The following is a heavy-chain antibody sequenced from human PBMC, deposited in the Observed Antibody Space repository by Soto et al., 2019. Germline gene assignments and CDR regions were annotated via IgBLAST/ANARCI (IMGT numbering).Heavy chain of an antibody. J-gene: IGHJ4*02. V-gene: IGHV3-30-3*01. Sequence: VQLVESGGGLVEPGGSLRLSCAASGFTFSSYAMHWVRQAPGKGLEWVAVISYDGSNKYYADSVKGRFTISRDNSKNTLYLQMNSLRAEDTAVYYCARDHIVVVVAATRRYFDYWGQGTLVTVSS. CDR2: ISYDGSNK. CDR1: GFTFSSYA. D-gene: IGHD2-15*01. CDR3: ARDHIVVVVAATRRYFDY.